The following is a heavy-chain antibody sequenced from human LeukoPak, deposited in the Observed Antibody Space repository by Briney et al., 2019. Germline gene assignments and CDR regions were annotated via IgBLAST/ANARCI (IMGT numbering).Heavy chain of an antibody. V-gene: IGHV3-74*01. CDR3: AREILAPGKTHDY. CDR1: GFDFSNYW. CDR2: INDDGSAT. Sequence: PGGSLRLSCAASGFDFSNYWMHWVRQVPGKGLVWVSRINDDGSATFYADSVKGRFTISRDNAKNTLFLQINSLRAEDTAVYYCAREILAPGKTHDYWGQGTLVTVSS. J-gene: IGHJ4*02.